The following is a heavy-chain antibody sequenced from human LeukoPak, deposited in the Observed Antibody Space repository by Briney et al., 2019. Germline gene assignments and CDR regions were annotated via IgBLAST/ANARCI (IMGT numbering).Heavy chain of an antibody. CDR1: GGSISSGGYY. D-gene: IGHD4-17*01. V-gene: IGHV4-31*03. CDR3: ARGTVTTNYFDY. Sequence: PSQTLSLTCTVSGGSISSGGYYWSWIRQHPGKGLEWIGYIYYSGSTYYNPSLKSRVTISVDTSKNQFSLKLSSVTAADTAVYYCARGTVTTNYFDYWSQGTLVTVSS. CDR2: IYYSGST. J-gene: IGHJ4*02.